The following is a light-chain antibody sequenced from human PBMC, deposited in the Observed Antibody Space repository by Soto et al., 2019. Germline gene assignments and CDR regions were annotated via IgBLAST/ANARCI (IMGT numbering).Light chain of an antibody. V-gene: IGLV2-23*01. CDR1: TSDLGSYNL. J-gene: IGLJ6*01. CDR3: CSYADSRTYV. Sequence: QSALTQPASVSGSPGQSITISCTGTTSDLGSYNLVSWYQQHPGKAPKLMIYEDNKRPSGVSNRFSGSKSGNTAALTISSLQAEDEADYYCCSYADSRTYVFGTGTKLTVL. CDR2: EDN.